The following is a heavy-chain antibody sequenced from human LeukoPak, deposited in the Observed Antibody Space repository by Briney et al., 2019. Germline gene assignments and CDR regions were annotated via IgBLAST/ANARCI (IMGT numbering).Heavy chain of an antibody. V-gene: IGHV3-74*01. D-gene: IGHD1-26*01. J-gene: IGHJ4*02. CDR2: INSGGTTT. CDR1: GFTFTSFA. Sequence: GGSLRLSCAASGFTFTSFAMTWVRQAPGKGLEWVSRINSGGTTTDYADSVKGRFTISRNNAQNTLYLQMNSLRDEDTAVYYCTRGVVGNYGNFDCWGQGTLVTVSS. CDR3: TRGVVGNYGNFDC.